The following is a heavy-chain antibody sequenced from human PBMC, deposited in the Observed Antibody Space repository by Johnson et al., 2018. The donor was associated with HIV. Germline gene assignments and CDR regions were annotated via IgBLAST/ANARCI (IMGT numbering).Heavy chain of an antibody. CDR3: ATVYYDILTGYYYDAFDI. V-gene: IGHV3-30*02. D-gene: IGHD3-9*01. CDR1: GFTFDDYG. CDR2: IRYDGSNK. J-gene: IGHJ3*02. Sequence: QVQLVESGGGVVRPGGSLRLSCAASGFTFDDYGMSWVRQAPGKGLEWVAFIRYDGSNKYHADSVKGRFTISRDNSKNTLYLQMNSLRAEDTALYYCATVYYDILTGYYYDAFDIWGQGTMVTVSS.